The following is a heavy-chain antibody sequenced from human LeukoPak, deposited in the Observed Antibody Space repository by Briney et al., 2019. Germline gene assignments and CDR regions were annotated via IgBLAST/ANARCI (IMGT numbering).Heavy chain of an antibody. CDR1: GFTFSSSE. CDR3: ARDFGSTTVAPDYFDY. CDR2: ITRSGSDK. D-gene: IGHD4-17*01. Sequence: PGGSLRLSCAASGFTFSSSETNWVRQPPRKGLEGVSYITRSGSDKHYADSVKGRFTISRDNAKNSLYLQMNSLRAEDTAVYYCARDFGSTTVAPDYFDYWGEEGLLTVSS. J-gene: IGHJ4*02. V-gene: IGHV3-48*03.